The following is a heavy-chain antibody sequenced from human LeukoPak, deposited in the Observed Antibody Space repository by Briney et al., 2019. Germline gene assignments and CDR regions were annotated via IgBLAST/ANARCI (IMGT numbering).Heavy chain of an antibody. CDR1: RGSVSSSTYY. CDR2: IYYTGST. J-gene: IGHJ4*02. CDR3: TAEKNGSPHY. D-gene: IGHD2-8*01. Sequence: SETLSLTCTVSRGSVSSSTYYWSWVRQPPGKGLEWIANIYYTGSTYYNPSFKSRATISLDMSKNEFFLTMTSVTAADTAVYFCTAEKNGSPHYWGQGTQVTVSS. V-gene: IGHV4-39*07.